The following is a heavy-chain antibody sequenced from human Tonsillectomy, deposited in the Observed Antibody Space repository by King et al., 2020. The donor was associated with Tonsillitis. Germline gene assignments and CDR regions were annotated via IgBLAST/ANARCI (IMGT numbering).Heavy chain of an antibody. Sequence: VQLVDSGGGLVQPGGSLRLSCAASGVTSSNYAMSGVRQAPAKGLEWVSTISCSGGSTYYADSVKGRFTISRDTSNNTLYLQMNSLGAEDTAVYYCAKRDITLRGQGTLVTVSS. CDR3: AKRDITL. CDR1: GVTSSNYA. J-gene: IGHJ4*02. V-gene: IGHV3-23*04. CDR2: ISCSGGST. D-gene: IGHD3-9*01.